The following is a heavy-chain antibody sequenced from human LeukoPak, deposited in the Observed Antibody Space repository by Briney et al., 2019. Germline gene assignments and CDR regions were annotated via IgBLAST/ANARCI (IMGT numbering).Heavy chain of an antibody. CDR2: ISGSGGST. CDR1: GFTFSSYA. Sequence: PGGSLRPSCAAPGFTFSSYAMSWVRQAPGKGLDSVSAISGSGGSTYYADSVKGRFTISRDNSKNTLYLQMNSLRAEDTAVYYCAKDSVWYNWNYGSFDYWGQGTLVTVSS. V-gene: IGHV3-23*01. CDR3: AKDSVWYNWNYGSFDY. D-gene: IGHD1-7*01. J-gene: IGHJ4*02.